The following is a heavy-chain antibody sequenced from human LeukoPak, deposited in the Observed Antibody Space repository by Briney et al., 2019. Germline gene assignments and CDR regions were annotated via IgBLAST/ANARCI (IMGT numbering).Heavy chain of an antibody. CDR3: ARTYCSGTTCYRAFDI. CDR1: GFTFSTYS. J-gene: IGHJ3*02. Sequence: NPGGSLRLSCAASGFTFSTYSMIWVRQAPGKALEWVSSISTSRRYIYYADSVKGRFIISRDNAQNSLFLQMNSLSSEDTAVYYCARTYCSGTTCYRAFDIWGQGTMVTVSS. D-gene: IGHD2-2*02. CDR2: ISTSRRYI. V-gene: IGHV3-21*01.